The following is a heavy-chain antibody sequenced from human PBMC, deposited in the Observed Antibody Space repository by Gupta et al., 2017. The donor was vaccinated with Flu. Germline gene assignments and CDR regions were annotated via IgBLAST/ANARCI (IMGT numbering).Heavy chain of an antibody. J-gene: IGHJ3*02. CDR2: ISGSGGST. D-gene: IGHD6-19*01. CDR1: GFTFSSYA. Sequence: EVQLLESGGGLVQPGGSLRLTCAASGFTFSSYAMSWVRQAPGKGLESVSAISGSGGSTYYADSVKDRFTISRDNSKNTLYLQMNSLSAEDTAVYYCAKYFSLSSGWYGNAFDIWGQGTMVTVSS. CDR3: AKYFSLSSGWYGNAFDI. V-gene: IGHV3-23*01.